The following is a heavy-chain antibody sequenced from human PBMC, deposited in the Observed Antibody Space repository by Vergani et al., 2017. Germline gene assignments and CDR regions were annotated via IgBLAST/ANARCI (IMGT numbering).Heavy chain of an antibody. Sequence: EVQLLESGGNLIQPGGSLRLSCGASGFTFSSYAMSWVRQVPRKGLEWGSGISGSGGNTYYANSVKGLFTISRDNSKNTLYLQMNSLRVEDTAIYYCARARDPNCRGGNCYSYYYGMDLWGQGTTVTVSS. J-gene: IGHJ6*02. CDR1: GFTFSSYA. CDR3: ARARDPNCRGGNCYSYYYGMDL. D-gene: IGHD2-15*01. CDR2: ISGSGGNT. V-gene: IGHV3-23*01.